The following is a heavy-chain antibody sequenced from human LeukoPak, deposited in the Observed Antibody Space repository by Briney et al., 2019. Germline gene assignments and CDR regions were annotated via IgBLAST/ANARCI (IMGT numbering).Heavy chain of an antibody. J-gene: IGHJ4*02. D-gene: IGHD3-10*01. CDR2: ISGSGGST. Sequence: GGSLRLSCAASGFTFSSYAMSWVRHAPGKGLELVSAISGSGGSTYYADSVKGRFTISRDNSKNTLYLQMNSLRAEDTAVYYCAKASYGSGSCYFDYWGQGTLVTVSS. CDR1: GFTFSSYA. CDR3: AKASYGSGSCYFDY. V-gene: IGHV3-23*01.